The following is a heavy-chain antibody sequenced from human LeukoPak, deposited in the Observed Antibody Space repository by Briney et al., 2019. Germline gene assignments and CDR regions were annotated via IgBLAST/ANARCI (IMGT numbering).Heavy chain of an antibody. Sequence: GGSLRLSCAASGFTFSSYAMSWVRQAPGKGLEWVSAISGSGGSTYYADSVKGRFTISRDNSKNTLCLQMNSLRAEDTAVYYCAKDLGDIVVVPAVPFDYWGQGTLVTVSS. D-gene: IGHD2-2*01. J-gene: IGHJ4*02. CDR2: ISGSGGST. V-gene: IGHV3-23*01. CDR1: GFTFSSYA. CDR3: AKDLGDIVVVPAVPFDY.